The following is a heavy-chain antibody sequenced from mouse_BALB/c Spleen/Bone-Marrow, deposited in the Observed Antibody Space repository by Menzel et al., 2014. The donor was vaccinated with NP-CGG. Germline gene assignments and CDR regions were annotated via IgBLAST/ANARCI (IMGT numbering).Heavy chain of an antibody. V-gene: IGHV1-14*01. CDR2: IIPYNDGT. CDR3: ARPYYYGSSGDSWFAY. CDR1: GYTFTSYA. Sequence: EVQLQESGPELVKPGASVKMSCKASGYTFTSYAMHWVKQKPGQGLEWIGYIIPYNDGTNYNEKFKGKATLTSDKSSSTAYMELSSLTSEDSAVYYCARPYYYGSSGDSWFAYWGQGTLVTVSA. D-gene: IGHD1-1*01. J-gene: IGHJ3*01.